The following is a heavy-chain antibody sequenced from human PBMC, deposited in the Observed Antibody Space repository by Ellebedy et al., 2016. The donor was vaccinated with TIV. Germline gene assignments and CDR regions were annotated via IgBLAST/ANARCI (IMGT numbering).Heavy chain of an antibody. D-gene: IGHD3-22*01. CDR2: IYYSGST. J-gene: IGHJ4*02. CDR1: GGSISSSSYY. Sequence: SETLSLXXTVSGGSISSSSYYWGWIRQPPGKGLEWIGSIYYSGSTYYNPSLKSRVTISVDTSKNQFSLKLSSVTAADTAVYYCARVGLKIFDYWGQGTLVTVSS. CDR3: ARVGLKIFDY. V-gene: IGHV4-39*01.